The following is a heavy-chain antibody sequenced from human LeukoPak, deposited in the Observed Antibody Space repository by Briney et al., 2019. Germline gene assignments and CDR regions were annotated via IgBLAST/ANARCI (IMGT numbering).Heavy chain of an antibody. J-gene: IGHJ4*02. V-gene: IGHV4-59*08. CDR1: GGSIGSYY. CDR2: IHKSGTT. D-gene: IGHD3-9*01. CDR3: VSSLDWALRFDY. Sequence: SETLSLTCTVSGGSIGSYYWSWTPQPPGKGLEWIGYIHKSGTTNYTPSLKSRLTISGDTSKNQFSLQLSSVTAADTAVYYCVSSLDWALRFDYWGQGTLVSVSS.